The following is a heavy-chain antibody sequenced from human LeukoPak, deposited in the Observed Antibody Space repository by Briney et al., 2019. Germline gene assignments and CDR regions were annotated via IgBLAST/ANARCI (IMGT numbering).Heavy chain of an antibody. Sequence: ASVKVSCKVSGYTLTELSMHWVRQAPGKGLEWMXGFDPEDGETIYAQKFQGRVTMTEDTSTDTAYMELSSLKSEDTAVYYCATFSDYGDYHFAYWGQGTLVTVSS. D-gene: IGHD4-17*01. V-gene: IGHV1-24*01. CDR2: FDPEDGET. CDR1: GYTLTELS. J-gene: IGHJ4*02. CDR3: ATFSDYGDYHFAY.